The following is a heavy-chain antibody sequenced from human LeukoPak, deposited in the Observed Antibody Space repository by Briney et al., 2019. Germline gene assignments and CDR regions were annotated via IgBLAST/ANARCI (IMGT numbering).Heavy chain of an antibody. Sequence: GGSLRLSCAASGFTFSDYWMDWVRQAPGKGLEWVANIDQDGSSEYYVGSVQGRFTISRDNAKNSLYLQMNSLRAEDTAVYYCARGDWAPFDYWGQGSLLTVSS. CDR3: ARGDWAPFDY. D-gene: IGHD2-21*02. J-gene: IGHJ4*02. CDR1: GFTFSDYW. CDR2: IDQDGSSE. V-gene: IGHV3-7*01.